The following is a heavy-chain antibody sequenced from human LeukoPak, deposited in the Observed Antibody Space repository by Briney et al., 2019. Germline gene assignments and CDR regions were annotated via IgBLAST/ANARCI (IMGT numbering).Heavy chain of an antibody. CDR2: VNSDESTI. J-gene: IGHJ2*01. CDR1: GFTFSSYW. CDR3: ARPSGSYWYFDL. Sequence: HPGGSLRLSCAASGFTFSSYWMHWVRHAPGKGLVWVSRVNSDESTITYADSVKGRFTISRDNSKNTLYLQMNSLRAEDTAVYYCARPSGSYWYFDLWGRGTLVTVSS. V-gene: IGHV3-74*01. D-gene: IGHD1-26*01.